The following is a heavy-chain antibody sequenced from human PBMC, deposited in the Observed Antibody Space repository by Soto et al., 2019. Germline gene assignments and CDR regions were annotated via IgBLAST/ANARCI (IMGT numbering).Heavy chain of an antibody. CDR1: GGSFSGYY. Sequence: QVQVQQWGAGLLKPSETLSLTCAVYGGSFSGYYWTWIRQTPGKGLEWIGEISHSGTTNYKPSLKGRVTISADPSKKQFSLNLTSVTAADSGVYYCARGECSSVYCFTRWALDIWGQGTVVTVSS. V-gene: IGHV4-34*01. CDR3: ARGECSSVYCFTRWALDI. CDR2: ISHSGTT. J-gene: IGHJ3*02. D-gene: IGHD2-2*01.